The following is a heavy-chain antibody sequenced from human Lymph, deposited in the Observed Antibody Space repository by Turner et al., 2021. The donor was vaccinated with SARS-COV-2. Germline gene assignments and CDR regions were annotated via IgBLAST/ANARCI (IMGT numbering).Heavy chain of an antibody. CDR2: FDHEDGER. J-gene: IGHJ6*02. Sequence: QVQLVQSGAEVNKPGASVKVSCKVSGYTLTELPMHWVRQAPGKGLEWMGGFDHEDGERIYAKKCQGRVTMTEDTSTETAYMELSSLRSEDTAVYYCATVLCTGSSCYYYGMDVWGQGTTVTVSS. CDR3: ATVLCTGSSCYYYGMDV. D-gene: IGHD2-15*01. CDR1: GYTLTELP. V-gene: IGHV1-24*01.